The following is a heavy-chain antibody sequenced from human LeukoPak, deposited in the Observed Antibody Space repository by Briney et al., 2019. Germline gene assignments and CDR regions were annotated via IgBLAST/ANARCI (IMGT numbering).Heavy chain of an antibody. CDR1: GFTLSRYS. Sequence: PGGSLRLSCAASGFTLSRYSMNWVRQAPGKGLEWVSSISSGSSYIYYAGSVKGRFTISRDNAKNSLYLQMNSLRAEDTAVYYCARGHWGLDCWGQGTLVTVSS. J-gene: IGHJ4*02. V-gene: IGHV3-21*01. CDR3: ARGHWGLDC. D-gene: IGHD3-16*01. CDR2: ISSGSSYI.